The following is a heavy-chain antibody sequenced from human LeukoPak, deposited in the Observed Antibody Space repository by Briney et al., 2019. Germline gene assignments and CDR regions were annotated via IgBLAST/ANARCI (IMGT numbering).Heavy chain of an antibody. D-gene: IGHD2-21*02. CDR1: GGSISSGGYY. CDR2: IYYSGST. V-gene: IGHV4-31*03. CDR3: ARGLLVDCGGDCYTHCFDY. Sequence: SETLSLTCTVSGGSISSGGYYWSWIRQHPGKGLEWIGYIYYSGSTYYNPSLKSRVTISVDTSKNQFSLKLSSVTAADTAVYYCARGLLVDCGGDCYTHCFDYWGQGTLVTVSS. J-gene: IGHJ4*02.